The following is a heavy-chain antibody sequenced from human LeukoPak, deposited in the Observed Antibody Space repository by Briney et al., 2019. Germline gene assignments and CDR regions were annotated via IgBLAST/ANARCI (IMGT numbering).Heavy chain of an antibody. Sequence: GGSLRLSCAASGFTFSSYAMSWVRQAPGKGLEWVSALTNTGGSTYYADSVKGRFTISRDNSKNTLYLQMNSLTAEDTAVYYCAKDQSSGWLLRIFDYWGQGTLVTVSS. V-gene: IGHV3-23*01. D-gene: IGHD6-19*01. J-gene: IGHJ4*02. CDR2: LTNTGGST. CDR1: GFTFSSYA. CDR3: AKDQSSGWLLRIFDY.